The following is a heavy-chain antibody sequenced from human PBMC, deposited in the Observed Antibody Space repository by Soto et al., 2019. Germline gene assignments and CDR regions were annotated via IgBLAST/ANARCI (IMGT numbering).Heavy chain of an antibody. J-gene: IGHJ4*02. V-gene: IGHV3-74*01. D-gene: IGHD3-16*02. CDR2: INSDGSST. CDR3: ARATNVWGSYRSDIDY. CDR1: GFTFSSYW. Sequence: EVQLVESGGGLVQPGGSLRLSCAASGFTFSSYWMHWVRQAPGKGLVWVSRINSDGSSTSYADSVKGRFTISRDNAKNTLYLEMNSLRGEDTAVYYCARATNVWGSYRSDIDYWGQGTLVTVSS.